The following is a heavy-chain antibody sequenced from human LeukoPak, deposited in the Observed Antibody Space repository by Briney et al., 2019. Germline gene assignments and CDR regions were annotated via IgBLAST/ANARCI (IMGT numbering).Heavy chain of an antibody. CDR1: GGSFSGYY. CDR3: ATSATDWDPYYFDY. Sequence: SETLSLTCAVYGGSFSGYYWSWIRQPPGKGLEWIGEINHSGSTNYNPSLKSRVTISVDTSKNQFSLKLSSVPAADTAVYYCATSATDWDPYYFDYWGQGTLVTVSS. J-gene: IGHJ4*02. CDR2: INHSGST. D-gene: IGHD3/OR15-3a*01. V-gene: IGHV4-34*01.